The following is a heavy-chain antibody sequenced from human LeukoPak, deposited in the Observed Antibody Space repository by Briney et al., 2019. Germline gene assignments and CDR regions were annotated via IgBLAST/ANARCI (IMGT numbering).Heavy chain of an antibody. V-gene: IGHV1-58*01. Sequence: ASVKVSCKASGFTFTSSAVQWVRQARGQRLEWIGWIVVGSGNTNYAQKFQERVTITRDMSTSTAYMELSSLRSEDTAVYYCAADHHRSTVVKGVDPGRYYYYYMDIWGKGTTVTVSS. CDR2: IVVGSGNT. CDR3: AADHHRSTVVKGVDPGRYYYYYMDI. D-gene: IGHD4-23*01. J-gene: IGHJ6*03. CDR1: GFTFTSSA.